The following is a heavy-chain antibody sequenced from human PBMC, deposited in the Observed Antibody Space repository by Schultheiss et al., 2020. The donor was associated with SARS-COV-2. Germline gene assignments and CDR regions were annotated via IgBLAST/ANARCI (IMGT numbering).Heavy chain of an antibody. J-gene: IGHJ4*02. CDR3: AKDPLRVVVVPAAIAPPFG. Sequence: ASVKVSCKASGYTFTSYGISWVRQAPGQGLEWMGIINPSGGSTSYAQKFQGRVTMTRDTSISTAYMELSRLRSDDTAVYYCAKDPLRVVVVPAAIAPPFGWGQGTLVTVSS. CDR2: INPSGGST. CDR1: GYTFTSYG. V-gene: IGHV1-46*01. D-gene: IGHD2-2*01.